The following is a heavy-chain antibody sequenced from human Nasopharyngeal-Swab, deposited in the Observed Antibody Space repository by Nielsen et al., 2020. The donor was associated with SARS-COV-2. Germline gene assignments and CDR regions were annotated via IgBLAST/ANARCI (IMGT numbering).Heavy chain of an antibody. J-gene: IGHJ4*02. V-gene: IGHV3-64*04. D-gene: IGHD1-7*01. Sequence: GESLKISCSASGFTFGSYSMHWVRQAPGKGLEYVSGISVNGDSTYYADSVRGRFTISRDNSKNTLYLQMNSLRAEETAVYYCVASGTTVDWGQGTLVTVSS. CDR2: ISVNGDST. CDR1: GFTFGSYS. CDR3: VASGTTVD.